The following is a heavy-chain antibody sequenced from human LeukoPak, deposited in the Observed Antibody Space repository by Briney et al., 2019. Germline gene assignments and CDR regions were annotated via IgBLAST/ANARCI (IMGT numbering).Heavy chain of an antibody. CDR3: AREVEMATTLHYFDY. V-gene: IGHV4-30-4*08. D-gene: IGHD5-24*01. J-gene: IGHJ4*02. CDR2: IYYSGST. CDR1: GGSISNYY. Sequence: SETLSLTCTVSGGSISNYYWSWIRQPPGKGLEWIGYIYYSGSTYYNPSLKSRVTISVDTSKNQFSLKLSSVTAADTAVYYCAREVEMATTLHYFDYWGQGTLVTVSS.